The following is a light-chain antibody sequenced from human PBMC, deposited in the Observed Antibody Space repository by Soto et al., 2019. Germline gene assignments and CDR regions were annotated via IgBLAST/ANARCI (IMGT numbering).Light chain of an antibody. Sequence: EIVLTQSPATLSLSPGERATLSCRASQSVRTSLTWYQQKFGQAPRLLIYDASNWASGIPSRFSGSGSGTDFTLTISSLEPEDFAVYYCQQRGGWPITFGPGTKVGIK. CDR3: QQRGGWPIT. CDR2: DAS. CDR1: QSVRTS. J-gene: IGKJ3*01. V-gene: IGKV3-11*01.